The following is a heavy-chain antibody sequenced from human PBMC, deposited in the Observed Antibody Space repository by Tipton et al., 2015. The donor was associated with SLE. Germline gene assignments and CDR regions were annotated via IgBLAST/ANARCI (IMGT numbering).Heavy chain of an antibody. J-gene: IGHJ2*01. Sequence: TLSLTCTVSGGSISSGSYYWSWIRQPAGKGLEWIGYIYYSGSTNYNPSLKSRVTISVDTSKNQFSLKLSSVTAADTAVYYCARHGLRNVADHWYFDLWGRGTLVTVSS. CDR2: IYYSGST. CDR3: ARHGLRNVADHWYFDL. V-gene: IGHV4-61*09. CDR1: GGSISSGSYY. D-gene: IGHD6-19*01.